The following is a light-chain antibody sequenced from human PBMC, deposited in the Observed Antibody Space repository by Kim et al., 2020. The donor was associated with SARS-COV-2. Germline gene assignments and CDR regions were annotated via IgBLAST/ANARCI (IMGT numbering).Light chain of an antibody. CDR2: SAS. CDR1: QDIANS. CDR3: QKYDTPTWT. V-gene: IGKV1-27*01. J-gene: IGKJ1*01. Sequence: AAVGDGGTISCRASQDIANSLAWYQQKPGSVPKLLIYSASTLQSGVPPRFRASGSGTDFTLTITSLQTEDGATYYCQKYDTPTWTFGQGTKVDIK.